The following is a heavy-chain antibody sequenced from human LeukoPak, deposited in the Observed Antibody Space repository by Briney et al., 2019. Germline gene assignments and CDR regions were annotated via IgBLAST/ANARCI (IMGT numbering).Heavy chain of an antibody. CDR1: GYTFSSCG. CDR3: AQSISDWHHQATLEY. CDR2: IGARGDTT. Sequence: GGSLTLSCAASGYTFSSCGMSWVRQAPGKGLEWVSAIGARGDTTYYADSVGGRFTISRDNSKKTLYLQMNSLRAEDTAVYYCAQSISDWHHQATLEYWGQGALVAVSP. J-gene: IGHJ4*02. V-gene: IGHV3-23*01. D-gene: IGHD6-19*01.